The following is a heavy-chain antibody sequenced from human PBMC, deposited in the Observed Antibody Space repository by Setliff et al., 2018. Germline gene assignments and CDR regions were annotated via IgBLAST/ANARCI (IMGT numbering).Heavy chain of an antibody. J-gene: IGHJ5*02. CDR1: GGSISSGSYY. CDR2: FYTSGIT. V-gene: IGHV4-61*09. CDR3: VTAASARSRWYDMGWFDP. Sequence: TSETLSLTCTVSGGSISSGSYYWTWIRQPAGKGLEWIGHFYTSGITSYNPSLKSRVTISVDTSKNQFSLKLSSVTAADTAVYYCVTAASARSRWYDMGWFDPWGQGTLVTVSS. D-gene: IGHD3-22*01.